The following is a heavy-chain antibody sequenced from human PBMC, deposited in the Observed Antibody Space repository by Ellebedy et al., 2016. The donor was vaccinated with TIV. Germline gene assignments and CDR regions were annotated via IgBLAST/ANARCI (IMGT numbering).Heavy chain of an antibody. D-gene: IGHD1-26*01. CDR3: AGGSYSPYGMDV. CDR2: IYYIGST. J-gene: IGHJ6*02. CDR1: GGSVSSGSYY. Sequence: SETLSLTCTVSGGSVSSGSYYWNWIRQPPGKGLEWIGYIYYIGSTNYNPSLKSRVTISEDTSKNQFSLRLSSVTAADTAVYYCAGGSYSPYGMDVWGQGTTVTVSS. V-gene: IGHV4-61*01.